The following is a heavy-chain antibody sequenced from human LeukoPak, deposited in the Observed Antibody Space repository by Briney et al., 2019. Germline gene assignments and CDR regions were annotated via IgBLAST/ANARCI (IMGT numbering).Heavy chain of an antibody. CDR2: ISGSGGST. J-gene: IGHJ4*02. CDR1: GFTFSSYA. V-gene: IGHV3-23*01. D-gene: IGHD3-10*01. Sequence: QPGGSLRLSCAASGFTFSSYAMSWVRQAPGKGLEWVSAISGSGGSTYYADSVKGRFTISRDNSKNTLYLQMNSLRAEDTAAYYCAKGEKGVYYGSGSYPDYWGQGTLVTVSS. CDR3: AKGEKGVYYGSGSYPDY.